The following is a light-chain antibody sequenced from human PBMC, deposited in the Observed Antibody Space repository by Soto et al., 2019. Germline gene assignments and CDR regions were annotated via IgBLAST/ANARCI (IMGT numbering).Light chain of an antibody. CDR2: WAS. V-gene: IGKV4-1*01. J-gene: IGKJ1*01. CDR3: QQYFGTPWT. Sequence: DIVMTQSPDSLAVSLGERATINCKSSQSVLYSSNNKNYLTWYQQKPGQPPKLLIYWASTRESGVPDRFSGSGSGTDLTLPISSLQAEDVAVYYCQQYFGTPWTFGQGTKVESK. CDR1: QSVLYSSNNKNY.